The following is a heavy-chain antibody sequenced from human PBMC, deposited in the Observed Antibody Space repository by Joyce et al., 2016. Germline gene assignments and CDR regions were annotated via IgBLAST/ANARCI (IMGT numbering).Heavy chain of an antibody. CDR1: GGDFSNYT. CDR3: ARGGTSSDHYFFYTLDV. CDR2: IIPFFGAA. D-gene: IGHD1-14*01. V-gene: IGHV1-69*12. Sequence: QVLLVQSGAAVKRPGSSLRVSCKSSGGDFSNYTVNWVRQAPGQRSEWMGGIIPFFGAAKYAEDFQGRVTLTAEQSTRTAYLELSSLTSADTAVYYCARGGTSSDHYFFYTLDVWGPGTTVIVSS. J-gene: IGHJ6*02.